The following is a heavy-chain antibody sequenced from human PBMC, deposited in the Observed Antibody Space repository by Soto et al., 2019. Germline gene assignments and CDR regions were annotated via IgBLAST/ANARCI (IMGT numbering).Heavy chain of an antibody. CDR2: ISYDGSNK. V-gene: IGHV3-33*05. J-gene: IGHJ6*02. CDR3: AKALTVVRGLIYYGMDV. D-gene: IGHD3-10*01. CDR1: GFTFISYG. Sequence: GGSLRLSCAASGFTFISYGMHWVRQAPGKGLEWVAVISYDGSNKYYADSVKGRFTISRDNSRNTLYLQMNSLRDEDTAVYYCAKALTVVRGLIYYGMDVWGQGTTVTVSS.